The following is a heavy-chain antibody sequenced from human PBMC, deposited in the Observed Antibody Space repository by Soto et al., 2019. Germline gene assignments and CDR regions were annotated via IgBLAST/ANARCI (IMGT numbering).Heavy chain of an antibody. V-gene: IGHV1-2*02. CDR1: GYTFTGYY. CDR3: AKANSGDDDEFDY. D-gene: IGHD5-12*01. J-gene: IGHJ4*02. CDR2: INPKSGGT. Sequence: QVQLVQSGAEVKKPGASVKVSCKASGYTFTGYYMHWVRQAPGQGLEWMGWINPKSGGTYYAQKFQGRFTMTRDTSSSSAYMALSSLRSDDTAVYYCAKANSGDDDEFDYWGQGTQVTVSS.